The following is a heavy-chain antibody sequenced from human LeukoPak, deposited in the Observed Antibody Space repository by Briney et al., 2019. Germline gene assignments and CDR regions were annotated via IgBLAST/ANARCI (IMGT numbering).Heavy chain of an antibody. D-gene: IGHD2-15*01. CDR3: ATSRYCSGASCSYH. CDR2: TNSDGSST. J-gene: IGHJ1*01. CDR1: GFTLSSYW. Sequence: GGSQRLSCAASGFTLSSYWMYWVRQAPGKGLMWVSRTNSDGSSTNYADSVKGRFTISRDNAKNTLYLQMNSLRAEDTAVYYSATSRYCSGASCSYHWGQGTLVTVSS. V-gene: IGHV3-74*01.